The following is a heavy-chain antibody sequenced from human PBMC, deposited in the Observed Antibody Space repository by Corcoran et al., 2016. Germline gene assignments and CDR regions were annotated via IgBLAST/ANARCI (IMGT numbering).Heavy chain of an antibody. J-gene: IGHJ4*02. CDR1: GYTFTSYY. D-gene: IGHD6-6*01. CDR3: ARDRVAARPTYECDY. CDR2: INPSGGST. Sequence: QVQLVQSGAEVKKPGASVKVSCKASGYTFTSYYMHWVRQAPGQGLEWMGIINPSGGSTSYAQKFQGRVTMTRDTSTSTVYMELSSLRSEDTAGYYCARDRVAARPTYECDYWGQGTLVIVSA. V-gene: IGHV1-46*01.